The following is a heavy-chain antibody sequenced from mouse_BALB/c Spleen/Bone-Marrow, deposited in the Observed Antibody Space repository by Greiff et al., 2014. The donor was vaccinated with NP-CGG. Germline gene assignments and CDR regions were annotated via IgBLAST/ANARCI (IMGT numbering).Heavy chain of an antibody. D-gene: IGHD3-3*01. CDR2: ISSGSSTI. CDR1: GFTFSSFG. Sequence: EVMLVESGGGLVQPGGSRKLSCAASGFTFSSFGMHWVRQAPEKGLEWVAYISSGSSTIYYADTMKGRFTISRDNPKNTLFLQMTSLRSEDTAMYYCTRSGTLGAMDYWCQGTSVTVSS. J-gene: IGHJ4*01. CDR3: TRSGTLGAMDY. V-gene: IGHV5-17*02.